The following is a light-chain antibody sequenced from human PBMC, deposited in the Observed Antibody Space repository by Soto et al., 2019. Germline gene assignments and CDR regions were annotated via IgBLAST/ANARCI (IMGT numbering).Light chain of an antibody. Sequence: QSALTQPASVSGSPGQSITISCTGTDSDIGNYNYVSWYQQHPGKAPKLMIYGVTNRPSGVSDRFSGSKSGNAASLTISGLQAEDEADYYCSSYTSYTTLWVFGGGTKLTVL. V-gene: IGLV2-14*01. CDR1: DSDIGNYNY. CDR2: GVT. J-gene: IGLJ3*02. CDR3: SSYTSYTTLWV.